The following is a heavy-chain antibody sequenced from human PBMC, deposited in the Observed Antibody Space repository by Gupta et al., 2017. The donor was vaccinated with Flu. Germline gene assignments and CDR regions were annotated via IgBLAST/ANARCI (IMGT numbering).Heavy chain of an antibody. Sequence: PGKGLEWFSSISSSSSYIYYADSVKGRFTISRDNAKNSLYLQMNSLRAEDTAVYYCARGLTDTAMAYGGRLFLSSAGPNDYWGQGTLVTVSS. J-gene: IGHJ4*02. CDR2: ISSSSSYI. CDR3: ARGLTDTAMAYGGRLFLSSAGPNDY. V-gene: IGHV3-21*01. D-gene: IGHD5-18*01.